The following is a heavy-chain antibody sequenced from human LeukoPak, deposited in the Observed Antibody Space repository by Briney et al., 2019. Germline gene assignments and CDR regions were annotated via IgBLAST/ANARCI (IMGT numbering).Heavy chain of an antibody. CDR2: IKQDGSEK. CDR1: GFTFSSYS. D-gene: IGHD4-17*01. CDR3: ARDGLRPMYYFDY. J-gene: IGHJ4*02. V-gene: IGHV3-7*01. Sequence: PGGSLRLSCAASGFTFSSYSMNWVRQAPGKGLEWVANIKQDGSEKYYVDSVKGRFTISRDNAKNSLYLQMNSLRAEDTAVYYCARDGLRPMYYFDYWGQGTLVTVSS.